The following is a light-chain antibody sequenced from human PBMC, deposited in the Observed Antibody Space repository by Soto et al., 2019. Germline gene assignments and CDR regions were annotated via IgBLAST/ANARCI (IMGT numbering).Light chain of an antibody. Sequence: EIVLTQSPATLSLSPGERATLSCRASQSVSSYLACYQQKPAQAPRRLIYDASNRATGIPARFSGSGSGTDFTLTISSLEPEDFAVYYCQQRSNWTPSLTFGQGTRLEIK. V-gene: IGKV3-11*01. J-gene: IGKJ5*01. CDR2: DAS. CDR3: QQRSNWTPSLT. CDR1: QSVSSY.